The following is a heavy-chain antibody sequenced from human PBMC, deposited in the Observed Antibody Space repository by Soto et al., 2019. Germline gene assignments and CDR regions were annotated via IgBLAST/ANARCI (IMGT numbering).Heavy chain of an antibody. J-gene: IGHJ4*02. CDR3: ARERGAADXSIYYFDY. CDR1: GFTFSGYA. Sequence: PGGSLRLSCAASGFTFSGYAMHWVRQAPGKGLEWVAVISYDGSNKYYADSVKGRFTISRDNSKNTLYLQMNSLRAEDTAVYYCARERGAADXSIYYFDYSRQGTMLIVSS. V-gene: IGHV3-30-3*01. D-gene: IGHD6-13*01. CDR2: ISYDGSNK.